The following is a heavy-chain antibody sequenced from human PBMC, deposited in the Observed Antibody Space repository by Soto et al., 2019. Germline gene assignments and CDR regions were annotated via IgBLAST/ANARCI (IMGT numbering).Heavy chain of an antibody. V-gene: IGHV3-53*01. D-gene: IGHD5-12*01. CDR3: AGGAPITPGTFAY. CDR2: IYSGGST. Sequence: GGSLRLSCAASGFTVSNNYMSWVRQAPGKGLEWVSIIYSGGSTYYAESVKGRFTMSRDNSKNTLYLQMNSLRAEDTAVYYCAGGAPITPGTFAYWGLGTLVTVSS. J-gene: IGHJ4*02. CDR1: GFTVSNNY.